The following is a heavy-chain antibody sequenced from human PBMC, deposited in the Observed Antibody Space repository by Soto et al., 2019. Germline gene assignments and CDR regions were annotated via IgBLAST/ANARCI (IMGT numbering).Heavy chain of an antibody. CDR2: VNSDGINR. D-gene: IGHD3-16*01. J-gene: IGHJ4*02. CDR3: TNIKRFGFDY. CDR1: GFTFSSSW. Sequence: SLXPSCAVSGFTFSSSWRHCFLQVSGKGLVWAAQVNSDGINRIYADSVEGRFSISRDNAKNTVFLQIKSLRDKDTGVDYCTNIKRFGFDYWGQGTLVTVSS. V-gene: IGHV3-74*01.